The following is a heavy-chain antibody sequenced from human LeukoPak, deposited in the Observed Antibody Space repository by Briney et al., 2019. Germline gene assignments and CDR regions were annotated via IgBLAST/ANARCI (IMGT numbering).Heavy chain of an antibody. V-gene: IGHV3-30*02. CDR1: ESTFSTDG. CDR2: IRYDGSNK. J-gene: IGHJ4*02. Sequence: GGSLRLSCVASESTFSTDGMHWVRQTPGKGLEWVAFIRYDGSNKYYAESVKGRFTISRDNPNKTLYLQMNSLRPEDTALYYCAKDWYYDFWSGSGDYWGQGTLVTVSS. CDR3: AKDWYYDFWSGSGDY. D-gene: IGHD3-3*01.